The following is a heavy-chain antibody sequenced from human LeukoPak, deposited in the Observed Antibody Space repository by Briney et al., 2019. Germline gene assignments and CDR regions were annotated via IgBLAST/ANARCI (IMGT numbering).Heavy chain of an antibody. CDR2: ISYSGST. CDR3: ARVRLGGSGSYYNVLDY. D-gene: IGHD3-10*01. V-gene: IGHV4-59*01. J-gene: IGHJ4*02. Sequence: PSETLSLTCTVSGGSISSYYWSWIRQPPGKGPEWIGYISYSGSTNYNPSLKSRVTISVDTSRNQFSLKLSSVTAADTAVYYCARVRLGGSGSYYNVLDYWGQGTLVTVSS. CDR1: GGSISSYY.